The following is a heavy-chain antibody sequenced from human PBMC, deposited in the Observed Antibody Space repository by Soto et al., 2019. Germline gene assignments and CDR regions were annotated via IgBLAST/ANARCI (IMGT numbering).Heavy chain of an antibody. CDR1: GGTFSSYA. Sequence: QVQLVQSGAEVKKPGSSVKVSCKASGGTFSSYAISWVRQAPGQGLEWMGGIIPIFGTANYAQKFQGRVMITADKSTSTAYMELSSLRSEDTAVYYCARDDSSGYYYPNWFDPWGQGTLVTVSS. V-gene: IGHV1-69*06. J-gene: IGHJ5*02. CDR2: IIPIFGTA. CDR3: ARDDSSGYYYPNWFDP. D-gene: IGHD3-22*01.